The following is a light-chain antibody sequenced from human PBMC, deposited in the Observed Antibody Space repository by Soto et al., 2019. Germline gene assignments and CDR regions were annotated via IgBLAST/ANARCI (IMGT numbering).Light chain of an antibody. V-gene: IGKV1-8*01. J-gene: IGKJ3*01. CDR1: QGISSY. CDR3: QQYYSYPPF. Sequence: AIRMTQSPSSLSASTGDRVTITCRASQGISSYLAWYQQKPGKAPKLLIYAASTFQSGVPSRFSGSGSGTDFTLTISCLQSEDFATYYCQQYYSYPPFFGPGTKVDIK. CDR2: AAS.